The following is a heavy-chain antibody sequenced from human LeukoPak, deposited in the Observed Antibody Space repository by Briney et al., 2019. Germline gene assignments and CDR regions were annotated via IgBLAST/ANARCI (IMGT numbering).Heavy chain of an antibody. Sequence: GGSLRLSCAASGFSVSNNYMSWARQAPGKGLEWVSLIYSGGDKRYAASVKGRFTISRDNSKNTLYLQMDSLRVEDTAVYYCGGYSSLDHWGQGTLVTVSS. D-gene: IGHD3-22*01. CDR1: GFSVSNNY. CDR2: IYSGGDK. J-gene: IGHJ4*02. V-gene: IGHV3-53*01. CDR3: GGYSSLDH.